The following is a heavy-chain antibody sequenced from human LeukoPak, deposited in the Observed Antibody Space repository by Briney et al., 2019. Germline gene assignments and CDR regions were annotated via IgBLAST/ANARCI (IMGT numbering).Heavy chain of an antibody. J-gene: IGHJ4*02. V-gene: IGHV3-7*01. CDR3: ARARGFFDY. CDR1: GFTFSGYW. CDR2: IKQAGSEK. D-gene: IGHD3-10*01. Sequence: GGSLRLSCAASGFTFSGYWMSWVRQAPGKGLEWVANIKQAGSEKYYVDSVKGRFTISRDNAENSLYLQMNSLRAEDTAVYYCARARGFFDYWGQGTLVTVTS.